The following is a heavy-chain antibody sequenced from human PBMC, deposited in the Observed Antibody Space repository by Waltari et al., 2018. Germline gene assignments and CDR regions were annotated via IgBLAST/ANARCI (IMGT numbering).Heavy chain of an antibody. Sequence: EVQLVESGGGLIKPGGSLILSCASSGFTLSSYSMNWVRQAPGKGLEWVSSISSSSSYIYYADSVKGRFTISRDNAKNSLYLQMNSLRAEDTAVYYCARDLEPDYYYYMDVWGKGTTVTISS. CDR3: ARDLEPDYYYYMDV. J-gene: IGHJ6*03. V-gene: IGHV3-21*01. CDR2: ISSSSSYI. D-gene: IGHD1-1*01. CDR1: GFTLSSYS.